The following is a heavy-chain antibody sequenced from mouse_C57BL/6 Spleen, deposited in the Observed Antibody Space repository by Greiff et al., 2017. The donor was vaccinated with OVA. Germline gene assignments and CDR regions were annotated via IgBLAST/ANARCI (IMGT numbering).Heavy chain of an antibody. CDR3: ARSYYGSSYYFDY. V-gene: IGHV1-54*01. D-gene: IGHD1-1*01. CDR2: INPGSGGT. J-gene: IGHJ2*01. CDR1: GYAFTNYL. Sequence: VQLQQSGAELVRPGPSVKVSCKASGYAFTNYLIEWVKQRPGQGLEWIGVINPGSGGTNYNEKFKGKATLTADKSSSTAYMQRSSLTSEDSAVYFCARSYYGSSYYFDYWGQGTTLTVSS.